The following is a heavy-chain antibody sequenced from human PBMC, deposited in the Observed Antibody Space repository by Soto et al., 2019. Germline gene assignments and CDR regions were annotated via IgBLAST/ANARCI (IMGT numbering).Heavy chain of an antibody. CDR3: AVGLAGDKVDS. CDR1: GASISSGHYY. V-gene: IGHV4-30-4*01. D-gene: IGHD6-19*01. CDR2: IYNNGST. Sequence: QVQLQESGPGLVKPSQTLSLTCTVSGASISSGHYYWSWIRQPPGKGLEWIGHIYNNGSTSNNPSLNTRVFIPVDTSKNQFSLNLSSVTAADTDGYYCAVGLAGDKVDSWGQGTLVTVSS. J-gene: IGHJ4*02.